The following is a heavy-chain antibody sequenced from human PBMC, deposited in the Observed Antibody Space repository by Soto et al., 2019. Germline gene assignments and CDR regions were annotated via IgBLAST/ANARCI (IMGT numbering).Heavy chain of an antibody. CDR2: ISCSSSYI. V-gene: IGHV3-21*01. Sequence: DVQLVESGGGLVKPGESLRLSCAASGFTFSPYSMNWVRQAPGKGLEWVSSISCSSSYIYYADSVKGRFTISRDNAKKSLYLQMNSLRAEDTAVYYCARVVDYCDPYYYYGMDVWGQGTTVTVSS. CDR1: GFTFSPYS. CDR3: ARVVDYCDPYYYYGMDV. J-gene: IGHJ6*02. D-gene: IGHD3-22*01.